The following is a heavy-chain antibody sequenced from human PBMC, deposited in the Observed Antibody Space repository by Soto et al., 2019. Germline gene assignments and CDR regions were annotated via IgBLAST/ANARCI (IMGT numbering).Heavy chain of an antibody. J-gene: IGHJ4*02. D-gene: IGHD6-19*01. CDR2: ISGSGGST. V-gene: IGHV3-23*01. Sequence: GWSLRLACASSVFTFISYAMRWVRQAPGKGLEWVSAISGSGGSTYYADSVKGRFTISRDNSKNTLYLQMNSLRAEDTAVYYCAKGSIAVAGYYFDYWGQGTLVTVSS. CDR3: AKGSIAVAGYYFDY. CDR1: VFTFISYA.